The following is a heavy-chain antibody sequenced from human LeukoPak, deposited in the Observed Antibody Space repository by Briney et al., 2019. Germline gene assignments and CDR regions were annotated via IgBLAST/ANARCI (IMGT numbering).Heavy chain of an antibody. Sequence: GGSLRLSCAASGFTFSSYAMHWVRQAPGKGLEWVAVISYDGSNKYYADSVKGRFTISRDNSKNTLYLQMNSLRAEDTAVYYCARDERYSSGWTSYWGQGTLVTVSS. J-gene: IGHJ4*02. D-gene: IGHD6-19*01. CDR1: GFTFSSYA. V-gene: IGHV3-30-3*01. CDR2: ISYDGSNK. CDR3: ARDERYSSGWTSY.